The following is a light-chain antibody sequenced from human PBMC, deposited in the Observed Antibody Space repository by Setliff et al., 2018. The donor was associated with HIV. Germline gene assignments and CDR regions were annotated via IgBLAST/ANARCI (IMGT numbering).Light chain of an antibody. CDR2: ANS. CDR3: QSYDSSLSGYV. V-gene: IGLV1-40*01. J-gene: IGLJ1*01. Sequence: QSVLTQPPSMSGAPGQRVTISCTGKSSNIGAGFDVHWYQQFPGTAPKLLIYANSNRPSGVPDRFSGSKSGTSASLAITGLQAEDEADYFCQSYDSSLSGYVFGTGTKVTVL. CDR1: SSNIGAGFD.